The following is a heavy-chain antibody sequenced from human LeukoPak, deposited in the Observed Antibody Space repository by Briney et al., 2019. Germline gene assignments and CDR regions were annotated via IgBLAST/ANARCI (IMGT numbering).Heavy chain of an antibody. J-gene: IGHJ4*02. CDR2: ISYDGSNK. Sequence: GGSLRLSCAASGFTFSSYAMHWVRQAPGKGLEWVAVISYDGSNKYYADSVKGRFTISRDNSKNTLYLQMNSLRAEDTAVYYCARDVTAGTGYWGQGTLVTVSS. CDR3: ARDVTAGTGY. V-gene: IGHV3-30-3*01. D-gene: IGHD6-13*01. CDR1: GFTFSSYA.